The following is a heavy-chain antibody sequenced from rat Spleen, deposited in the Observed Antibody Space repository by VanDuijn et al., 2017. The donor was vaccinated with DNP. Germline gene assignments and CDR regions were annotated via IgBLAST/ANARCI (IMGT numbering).Heavy chain of an antibody. CDR3: SGYNILDY. V-gene: IGHV10-5*01. Sequence: VQVVESGGGLVQPQESLKISCAASGFTFSNAAMYWVRQAPGKGLEWVGRIRTKPNNYATYYADSVKGRFTISRDDSKSMVYLQMDNLKTEDTAMYYCSGYNILDYWGQGVMVTVSS. CDR1: GFTFSNAA. J-gene: IGHJ2*01. D-gene: IGHD1-10*01. CDR2: IRTKPNNYAT.